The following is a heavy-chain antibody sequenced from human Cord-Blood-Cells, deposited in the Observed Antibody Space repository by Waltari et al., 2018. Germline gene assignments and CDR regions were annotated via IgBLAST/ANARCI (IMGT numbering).Heavy chain of an antibody. D-gene: IGHD3-3*01. J-gene: IGHJ4*02. Sequence: QVQLVESGGGVVQPGGSLRLSCAASGFTFSSYGMHWVRPGPGKGLGWVAVIAYDGSNKDDADTVKGRFTISRDNSKNSLYLKMNSLRAEDTAVYYCAKGGLRFLEWLLYYFDCWGQGTLFTVSS. CDR1: GFTFSSYG. CDR3: AKGGLRFLEWLLYYFDC. V-gene: IGHV3-30*18. CDR2: IAYDGSNK.